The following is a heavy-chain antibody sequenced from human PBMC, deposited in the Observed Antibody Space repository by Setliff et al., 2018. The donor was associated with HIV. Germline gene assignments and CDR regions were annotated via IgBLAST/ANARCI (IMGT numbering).Heavy chain of an antibody. CDR3: AKDANRLTTRQSYMDV. CDR1: GFTFSSYG. D-gene: IGHD4-4*01. V-gene: IGHV3-30*02. J-gene: IGHJ6*03. CDR2: IRYDGSNK. Sequence: HPGGSLRLSCAASGFTFSSYGMHWVRQAPGKGLEWVAFIRYDGSNKYYADSVKGRFTISRDNSKNTLYLQMNSLRAEDTAVYYCAKDANRLTTRQSYMDVWGKGTTVTVSS.